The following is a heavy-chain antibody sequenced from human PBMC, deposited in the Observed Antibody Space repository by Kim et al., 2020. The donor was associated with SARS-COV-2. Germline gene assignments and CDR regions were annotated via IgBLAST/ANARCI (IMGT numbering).Heavy chain of an antibody. CDR3: ARDYYGSGNGFDL. D-gene: IGHD3-10*01. J-gene: IGHJ2*01. Sequence: TPALKSRVTISVDTSKKQFSLKLSSVIAADTAVYYGARDYYGSGNGFDLWGRGTLVTVSS. V-gene: IGHV4-39*07.